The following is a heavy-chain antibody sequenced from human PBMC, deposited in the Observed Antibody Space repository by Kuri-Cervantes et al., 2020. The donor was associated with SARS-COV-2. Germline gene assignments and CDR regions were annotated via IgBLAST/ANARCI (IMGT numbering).Heavy chain of an antibody. V-gene: IGHV1-46*01. J-gene: IGHJ4*02. CDR3: ARDHEYCSSTSCYRVALY. D-gene: IGHD2-2*02. CDR1: GYTFTSYY. Sequence: ASVKVSCKASGYTFTSYYMYWVRQAPGQGLEWMGIINPSGGSTSYAQKFQGRVTMTRDTSTSTVYMELSSLRSEDTAVYYCARDHEYCSSTSCYRVALYWGQGTLVTVSS. CDR2: INPSGGST.